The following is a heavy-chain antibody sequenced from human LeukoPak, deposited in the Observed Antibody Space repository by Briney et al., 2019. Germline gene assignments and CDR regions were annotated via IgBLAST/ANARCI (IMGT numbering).Heavy chain of an antibody. CDR3: ARDLIAAAGTSY. CDR2: INPSGGSA. V-gene: IGHV1-46*01. J-gene: IGHJ4*02. CDR1: GYTFTSYY. D-gene: IGHD6-13*01. Sequence: ASVKVSCKASGYTFTSYYMHWVRQAPGQGLEWMGIINPSGGSASYAQKFQGRVTMTRDMSTSTVYVELSSLRSEDTAVYYCARDLIAAAGTSYWGQGTLVTVSS.